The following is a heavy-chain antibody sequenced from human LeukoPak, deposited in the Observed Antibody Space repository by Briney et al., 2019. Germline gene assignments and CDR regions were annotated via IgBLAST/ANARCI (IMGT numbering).Heavy chain of an antibody. V-gene: IGHV4-38-2*02. CDR3: ARDQTSGSYFDY. CDR1: GYSISSGYY. CDR2: IYHSGST. Sequence: SETLSLTCTVSGYSISSGYYWGWIRQPPGKGLEWIGSIYHSGSTYYNPSLKSRVAISVDTSKNQFSLKLSSVTAADTAVYYCARDQTSGSYFDYWGQGTLVTVSS. J-gene: IGHJ4*02. D-gene: IGHD1-26*01.